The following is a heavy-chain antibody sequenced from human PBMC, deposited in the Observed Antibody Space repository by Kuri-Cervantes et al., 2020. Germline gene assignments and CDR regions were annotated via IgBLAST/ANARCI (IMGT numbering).Heavy chain of an antibody. J-gene: IGHJ4*02. CDR2: ISGSGGST. Sequence: GGSLRLSCAASGFTFDDYAMHWVRQAPGKGLEWVSAISGSGGSTYYADSVKGRFTISRDNSKNTLYLQMNSLRAEDTAVYYCAKNQRITMIVVVTYDFDYWGQGTLVTVSS. CDR1: GFTFDDYA. D-gene: IGHD3-22*01. CDR3: AKNQRITMIVVVTYDFDY. V-gene: IGHV3-23*01.